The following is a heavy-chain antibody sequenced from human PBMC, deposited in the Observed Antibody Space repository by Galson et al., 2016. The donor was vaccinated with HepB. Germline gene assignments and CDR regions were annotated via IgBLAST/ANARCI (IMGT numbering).Heavy chain of an antibody. J-gene: IGHJ6*02. CDR1: GYTFSSNV. Sequence: SVKVSCKASGYTFSSNVMHWVRQAPGQRLEWMGWINGDNGNTKYSQKFQGRVTITRDTSASTAYMELSSLRSEDTAVYYCARVGDYDILTGYFGMDVWGQGTTVTVSS. V-gene: IGHV1-3*01. CDR2: INGDNGNT. CDR3: ARVGDYDILTGYFGMDV. D-gene: IGHD3-9*01.